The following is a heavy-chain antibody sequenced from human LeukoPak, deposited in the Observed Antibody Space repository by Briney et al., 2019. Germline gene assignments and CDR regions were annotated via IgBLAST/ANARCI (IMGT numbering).Heavy chain of an antibody. Sequence: GGSLRLSCAASGFIFSAYNMNWVRQAPGKGLEWVSYISSGGSIIYYTDSVRGRFTISRDNAKNSLYLQMNSLRAEDTAVYYCARDSTVTTDRNFDYWGQGTLVTVSS. J-gene: IGHJ4*02. CDR1: GFIFSAYN. V-gene: IGHV3-48*01. CDR2: ISSGGSII. D-gene: IGHD4-17*01. CDR3: ARDSTVTTDRNFDY.